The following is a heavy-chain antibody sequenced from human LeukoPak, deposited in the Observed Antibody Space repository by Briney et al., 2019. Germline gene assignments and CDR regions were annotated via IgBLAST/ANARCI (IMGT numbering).Heavy chain of an antibody. J-gene: IGHJ4*02. CDR1: GFTFTSYA. CDR3: AREGPYRGARRFDY. V-gene: IGHV3-30*01. Sequence: GGSLRLSCAASGFTFTSYAFRWVRQAPGKGLEWVALISFDGTNKYNADSVKGRFTISRDNSKNTLSLAMNNLTPEDTAVYYCAREGPYRGARRFDYWGQGTLVTVSS. CDR2: ISFDGTNK. D-gene: IGHD3-10*01.